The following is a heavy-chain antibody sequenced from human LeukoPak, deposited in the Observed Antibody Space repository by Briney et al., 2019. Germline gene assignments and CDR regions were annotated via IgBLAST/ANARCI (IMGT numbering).Heavy chain of an antibody. V-gene: IGHV3-49*04. CDR2: FGGELHGGSS. D-gene: IGHD5-12*01. J-gene: IGHJ6*04. Sequence: GGCLRLSCAMSGFTSEDYGLGCVPGAPGKGREGVSFFGGELHGGSSEDAASVEGRFTVSRDESKSVAYLQTNSLTTEHTGVYFCTPVQSFDYLSWAHTFSTYMDVWGKGTTVTVSS. CDR1: GFTSEDYG. CDR3: TPVQSFDYLSWAHTFSTYMDV.